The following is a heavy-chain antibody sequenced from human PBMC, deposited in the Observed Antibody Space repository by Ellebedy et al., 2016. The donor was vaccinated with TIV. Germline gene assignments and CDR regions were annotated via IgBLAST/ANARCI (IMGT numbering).Heavy chain of an antibody. J-gene: IGHJ5*02. CDR2: ITPDGSYK. CDR1: GFTFSTYG. V-gene: IGHV3-30*03. D-gene: IGHD5-12*01. CDR3: VRDGYSDTWYAKWFDP. Sequence: GESLKISCAASGFTFSTYGMHWVRQVPGKGLEWVAVITPDGSYKTYADSVKGRFSVSRDNSKKTVDLQMNSLRPEDTAVYYCVRDGYSDTWYAKWFDPWGQGTLVMVSS.